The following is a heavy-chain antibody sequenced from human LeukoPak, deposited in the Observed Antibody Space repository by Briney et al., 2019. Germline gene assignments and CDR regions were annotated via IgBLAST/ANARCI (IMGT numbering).Heavy chain of an antibody. CDR2: ISSSSSYI. D-gene: IGHD2-21*01. V-gene: IGHV3-21*01. CDR1: GFTFSSYS. J-gene: IGHJ6*02. Sequence: PGGSLRLSCAASGFTFSSYSMNWVRQAPGKGLEWVSSISSSSSYIYYADSVKGRFTISRDNAKNSLYLQMNSLRAEDTAVYYCARGRRGVVISYGMDVWGQGTTVTVSS. CDR3: ARGRRGVVISYGMDV.